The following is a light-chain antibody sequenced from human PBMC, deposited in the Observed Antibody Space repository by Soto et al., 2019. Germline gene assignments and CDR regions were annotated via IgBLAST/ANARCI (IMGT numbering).Light chain of an antibody. Sequence: QSALTQPPSASGTPGQRVTISCSGSSSNIGSSNVNWYQQLPGTAPKLLIYTNNQRPSGVPDRFSGSKSGNTASLTISGLQAEDEADYYCSSCTSSSTLLYVFGTGTKVTVL. CDR2: TNN. CDR1: SSNIGSSN. J-gene: IGLJ1*01. CDR3: SSCTSSSTLLYV. V-gene: IGLV1-44*01.